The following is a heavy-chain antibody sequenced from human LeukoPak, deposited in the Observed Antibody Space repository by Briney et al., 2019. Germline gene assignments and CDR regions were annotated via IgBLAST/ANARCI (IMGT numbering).Heavy chain of an antibody. V-gene: IGHV4-39*07. Sequence: PSETLSLTCTVSGGSISSSSYYWGWIRQPPGKGLEWIGSIYYSGSTYYNPSLKSRVTISLDTSKNQFSLKLSSVTAADTAVYYCARETYSSSGYFSYYRYVWGKGTTVSVSS. CDR2: IYYSGST. J-gene: IGHJ6*03. CDR3: ARETYSSSGYFSYYRYV. D-gene: IGHD6-13*01. CDR1: GGSISSSSYY.